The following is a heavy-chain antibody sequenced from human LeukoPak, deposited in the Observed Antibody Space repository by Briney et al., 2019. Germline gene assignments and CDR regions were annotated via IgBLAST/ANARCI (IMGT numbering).Heavy chain of an antibody. J-gene: IGHJ4*02. V-gene: IGHV4-39*07. Sequence: SETLSLTCIVPGGSISSGSYYWVWIRQSPGKGLEWIGTFSSGGSAYYNPSLTSRVSISKDTSDNQFSLRLYSVTAADTAVYYCARKQTGTMYDVWGQGTQVTVSS. CDR1: GGSISSGSYY. CDR3: ARKQTGTMYDV. CDR2: FSSGGSA. D-gene: IGHD1-7*01.